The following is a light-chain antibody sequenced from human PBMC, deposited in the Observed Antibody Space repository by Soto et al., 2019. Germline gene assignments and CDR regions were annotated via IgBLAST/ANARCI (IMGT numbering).Light chain of an antibody. Sequence: EIVLTQSPATLSLSPGERATLSCRASQSVSSYLAWYQQKPGQAPRLLIYDASNRATGISARFSGSGSGTDFTLTTSSLAPEDFAVYYCQQLVTFGQRTELEIK. CDR1: QSVSSY. V-gene: IGKV3-11*01. CDR3: QQLVT. J-gene: IGKJ2*01. CDR2: DAS.